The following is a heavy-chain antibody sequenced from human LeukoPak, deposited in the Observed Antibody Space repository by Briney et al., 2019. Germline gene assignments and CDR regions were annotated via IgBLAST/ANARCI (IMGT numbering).Heavy chain of an antibody. CDR1: GFTFSDYY. D-gene: IGHD4/OR15-4a*01. V-gene: IGHV3-64D*06. J-gene: IGHJ4*02. CDR3: VKRLNNYFDY. CDR2: ISSNGGST. Sequence: GGSLRLSCAASGFTFSDYYMTWIRQAPGKGLEFVSGISSNGGSTYYADSVKARFTMSRDNSKNALYLQMSSLRAEDTAVYYCVKRLNNYFDYWGQGTLVTVSS.